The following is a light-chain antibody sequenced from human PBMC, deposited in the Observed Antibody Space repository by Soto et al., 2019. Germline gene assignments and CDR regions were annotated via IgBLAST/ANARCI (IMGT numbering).Light chain of an antibody. CDR2: DTS. CDR3: QHYGTSMWT. V-gene: IGKV3-20*01. CDR1: QSVSSSS. Sequence: EIVLTQSPGTLSLSPGERATLSCRASQSVSSSSLSWYQQKPGQAPRLLIYDTSSRATDIPDRFSGSGSGTDLTLTISRLEPEDFTVYYCQHYGTSMWTLGQGTTVEIK. J-gene: IGKJ1*01.